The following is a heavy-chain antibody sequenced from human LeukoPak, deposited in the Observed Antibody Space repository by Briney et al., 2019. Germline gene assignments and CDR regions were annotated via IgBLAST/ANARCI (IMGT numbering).Heavy chain of an antibody. J-gene: IGHJ4*02. D-gene: IGHD1-26*01. Sequence: GGPLRLSCAASGFTFSSYAMSWVRQAPGKGLEWVSGISGSGDRTDYADSVKGRFTISRDNAKNSLYLQMNSLRAEDTAVYYCARDPSGSYYTDYWGQGTLVTVSS. V-gene: IGHV3-23*01. CDR2: ISGSGDRT. CDR1: GFTFSSYA. CDR3: ARDPSGSYYTDY.